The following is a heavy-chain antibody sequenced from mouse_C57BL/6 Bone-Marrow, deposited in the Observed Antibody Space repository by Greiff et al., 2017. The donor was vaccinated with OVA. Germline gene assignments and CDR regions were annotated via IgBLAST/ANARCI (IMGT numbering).Heavy chain of an antibody. J-gene: IGHJ2*01. CDR2: IDPENGDT. D-gene: IGHD1-1*01. Sequence: EVQLQQSGAELVRPGASVKLSCTASGFNIKDDYMHWVKQRPEQGLEWIGWIDPENGDTEYASKFQGKATITADISSNTAYLQLSSLTSEDTAVYYCTTRSLYGSSSYFDYWGQGTTLTVSS. V-gene: IGHV14-4*01. CDR1: GFNIKDDY. CDR3: TTRSLYGSSSYFDY.